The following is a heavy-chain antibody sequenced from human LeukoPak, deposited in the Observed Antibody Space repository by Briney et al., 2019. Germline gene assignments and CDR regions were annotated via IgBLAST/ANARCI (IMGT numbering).Heavy chain of an antibody. CDR1: GGSFSGYY. Sequence: SETLSLTCAVYGGSFSGYYWSWIRQPPGKGLEWIGEINHSGSTNDNPSLKSRVTISVDTSKNQFSLKLSSVTAADTAVYYCARRVVPAAILARFDPWGQGTLVTVSS. J-gene: IGHJ5*02. CDR2: INHSGST. D-gene: IGHD2-2*01. CDR3: ARRVVPAAILARFDP. V-gene: IGHV4-34*01.